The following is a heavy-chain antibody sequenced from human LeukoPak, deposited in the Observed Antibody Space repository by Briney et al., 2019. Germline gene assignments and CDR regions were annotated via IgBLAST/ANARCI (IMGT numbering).Heavy chain of an antibody. Sequence: QSGGSLRLSCAASGFTFSSYEMNWVRQAPGRGLEWVSYISSSGSTIYYADSVKGRFTISRDNAKNSLYLQMNSLRAEDTAVYYCARGITVTTYGCDYRGQGTLVTVSS. CDR2: ISSSGSTI. CDR3: ARGITVTTYGCDY. D-gene: IGHD4-17*01. CDR1: GFTFSSYE. J-gene: IGHJ4*02. V-gene: IGHV3-48*03.